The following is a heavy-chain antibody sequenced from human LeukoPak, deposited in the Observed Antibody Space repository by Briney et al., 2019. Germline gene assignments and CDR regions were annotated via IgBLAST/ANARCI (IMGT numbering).Heavy chain of an antibody. Sequence: PSETLSLTCTVSGXSISSYYGSWIRQPPGKGLEWIGYIFHSGSTNYNPSLKSRVTISVDTSKNQLSLKLSSVTAADTAVYYCARGAPGGNDYGDYWGQGTLVTVSS. CDR1: GXSISSYY. CDR3: ARGAPGGNDYGDY. V-gene: IGHV4-59*01. CDR2: IFHSGST. J-gene: IGHJ4*02.